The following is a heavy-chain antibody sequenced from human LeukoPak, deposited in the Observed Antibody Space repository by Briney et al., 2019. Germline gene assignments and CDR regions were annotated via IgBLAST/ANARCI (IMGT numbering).Heavy chain of an antibody. CDR1: GYSFTSYW. D-gene: IGHD3-10*01. CDR3: ARLDYYGSGSYSYYYYGMDV. V-gene: IGHV5-10-1*01. CDR2: IDPSDSYT. J-gene: IGHJ6*02. Sequence: GESLKISCKGSGYSFTSYWISWVRQMPGKGLEWMGRIDPSDSYTNYSPSFQGHVTISADKSISTAYLQWSSLKASHTDMYYCARLDYYGSGSYSYYYYGMDVWGQGTTVTVSS.